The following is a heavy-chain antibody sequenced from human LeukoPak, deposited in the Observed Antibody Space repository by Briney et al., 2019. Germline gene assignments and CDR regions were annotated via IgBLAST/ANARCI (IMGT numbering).Heavy chain of an antibody. CDR2: IYYTGST. J-gene: IGHJ4*02. CDR1: GGSVSDYY. V-gene: IGHV4-59*02. D-gene: IGHD7-27*01. Sequence: PSGTLSLTCTVSGGSVSDYYWSWIRQSPGKGLEWIGYIYYTGSTSYNPSLRSRVTMSADTSKNQFSLKLSSVTAADTAAYYCASRKLGNDYWGQGTLVTVSS. CDR3: ASRKLGNDY.